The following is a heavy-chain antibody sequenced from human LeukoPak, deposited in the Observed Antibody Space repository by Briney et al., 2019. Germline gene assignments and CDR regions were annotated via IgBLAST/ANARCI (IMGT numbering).Heavy chain of an antibody. CDR3: ARGVEPLAANTLAY. CDR2: LYSDGNT. D-gene: IGHD1-14*01. Sequence: PGGSLRLSCEASGFTFSGNWMSWVRQAPGKGLEWVSVLYSDGNTKYADSVQGRFTISRDNSKNTLYLEMNSLSPDDTAVYYCARGVEPLAANTLAYWGQGTLVTVSS. J-gene: IGHJ4*02. V-gene: IGHV3-53*01. CDR1: GFTFSGNW.